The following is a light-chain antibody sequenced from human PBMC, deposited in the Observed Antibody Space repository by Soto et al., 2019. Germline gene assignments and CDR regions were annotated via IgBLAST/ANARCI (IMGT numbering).Light chain of an antibody. CDR1: QSISSY. J-gene: IGKJ4*01. CDR3: QQRTNWPL. Sequence: EIVLTQSPATLSLSPGERATLSCRASQSISSYLAWYQQRPGQAPRLLIYHASNRATGIPARFSGSGSGTDFTLTISSLEPEDFALYYCQQRTNWPLFGGGTKVDIK. V-gene: IGKV3-11*01. CDR2: HAS.